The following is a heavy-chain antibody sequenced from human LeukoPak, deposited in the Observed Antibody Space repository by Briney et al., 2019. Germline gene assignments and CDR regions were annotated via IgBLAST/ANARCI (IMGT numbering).Heavy chain of an antibody. V-gene: IGHV5-51*01. CDR1: GYSFTNYW. D-gene: IGHD3-22*01. Sequence: GESLKISCKDSGYSFTNYWIGWVRQMPGKGLEWMGVIYPGDSDTIYSPSFQGQVTISADKSIITAYLQWGSLKASDTAMYYCARRLMYYYDSSGYDVAFDIWGQGTMVTVSS. CDR3: ARRLMYYYDSSGYDVAFDI. J-gene: IGHJ3*02. CDR2: IYPGDSDT.